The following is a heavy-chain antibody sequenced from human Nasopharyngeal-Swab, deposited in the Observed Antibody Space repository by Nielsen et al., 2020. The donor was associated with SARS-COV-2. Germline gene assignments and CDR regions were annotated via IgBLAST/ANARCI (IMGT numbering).Heavy chain of an antibody. V-gene: IGHV1-46*01. D-gene: IGHD3-22*01. J-gene: IGHJ4*02. Sequence: ASVKVSCKASGYTFTSYYMHWVRQAPGQGLEWMGIINPSGGGTSYAQKFQGRVTMTRGTSTSTVYMELSSLRSEDTAVYYCARDQRPQDYYDSSARSIDYWGQGTLVTVSS. CDR3: ARDQRPQDYYDSSARSIDY. CDR2: INPSGGGT. CDR1: GYTFTSYY.